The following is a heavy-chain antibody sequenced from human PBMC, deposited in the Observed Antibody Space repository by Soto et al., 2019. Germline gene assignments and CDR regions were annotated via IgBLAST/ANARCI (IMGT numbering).Heavy chain of an antibody. CDR2: ISYDGSNK. CDR3: AKEIAGLDAFDI. J-gene: IGHJ3*02. D-gene: IGHD3-22*01. CDR1: GFTFSSYG. V-gene: IGHV3-30*18. Sequence: GSLRLSCAASGFTFSSYGMHWVRQAPGKGLEWVAVISYDGSNKYYADSVKGRFTISRDNSKNTLYLQMNSLRAEDTAVYYCAKEIAGLDAFDIWGQGTMVTVSS.